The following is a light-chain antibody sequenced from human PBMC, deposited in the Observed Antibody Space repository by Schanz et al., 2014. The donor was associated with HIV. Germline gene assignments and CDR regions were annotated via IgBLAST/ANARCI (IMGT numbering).Light chain of an antibody. V-gene: IGLV1-51*01. CDR1: NSNIGNNF. Sequence: QSVLTQPPSVSAAPGQKVTISCSGSNSNIGNNFVSWYRPLPGTAPELLIFDNYQRPSEIPDRFSGSKSGASATLAITGLQTGDEAHYYCAVWDNALSSVMFGGGTKVTVL. CDR3: AVWDNALSSVM. J-gene: IGLJ3*02. CDR2: DNY.